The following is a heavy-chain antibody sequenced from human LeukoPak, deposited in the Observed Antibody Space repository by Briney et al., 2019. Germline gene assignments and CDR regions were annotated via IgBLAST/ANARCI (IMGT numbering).Heavy chain of an antibody. V-gene: IGHV2-5*01. D-gene: IGHD3-22*01. CDR3: ALSAGYYDSSGYFYFDY. Sequence: SGPTLVKPTQTLTLTCTFSGFSLSTSGVGVGWIRQPPGKALEWLALIYWNDDKRYSPSLKSRLTITKDTSKNQVVLTMTNMDPVDTATYYCALSAGYYDSSGYFYFDYWGQGTLVTVSS. CDR1: GFSLSTSGVG. J-gene: IGHJ4*02. CDR2: IYWNDDK.